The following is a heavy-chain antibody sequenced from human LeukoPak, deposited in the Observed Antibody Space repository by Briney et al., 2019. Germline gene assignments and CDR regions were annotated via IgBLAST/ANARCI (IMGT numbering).Heavy chain of an antibody. CDR1: GFTFSSYG. CDR3: ARDLYSSGPSSHFDY. Sequence: GRSLRLSCAASGFTFSSYGMHWVRQAPGKGLEWVSSISSSSSYIYYADSVKGRFTISRDNAKNSLYLQMNSLRAEDTAVYYCARDLYSSGPSSHFDYWGQGTLVTVSS. V-gene: IGHV3-21*01. J-gene: IGHJ4*02. CDR2: ISSSSSYI. D-gene: IGHD6-19*01.